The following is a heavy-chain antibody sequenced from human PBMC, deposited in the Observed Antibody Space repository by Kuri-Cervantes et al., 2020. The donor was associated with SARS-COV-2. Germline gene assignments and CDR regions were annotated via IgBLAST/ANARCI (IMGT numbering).Heavy chain of an antibody. J-gene: IGHJ1*01. V-gene: IGHV4-61*02. CDR1: GGSISSGSYY. CDR2: IYTSGST. D-gene: IGHD6-19*01. CDR3: TRDVSGWYILRPEYLQH. Sequence: SETLSLTCTVSGGSISSGSYYWSWIRQPAGKGLEWIGRIYTSGSTNYNPSLKSRVTISVDTSKNQFSLKLSSVTAADTAVYYCTRDVSGWYILRPEYLQHWGQGTLVTVSS.